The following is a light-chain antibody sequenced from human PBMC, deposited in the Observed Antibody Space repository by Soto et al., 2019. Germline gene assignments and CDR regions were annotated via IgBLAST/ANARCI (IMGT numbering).Light chain of an antibody. CDR2: EVT. V-gene: IGLV2-14*01. CDR3: GSYTRSSTLV. J-gene: IGLJ2*01. Sequence: QSALTQPASVSGSPGQSITISCTGTSSDVGGYSYVSWYQQHPGKAPKLMIYEVTNRPSGVSNRFTGSKSGNTASLTISGLQAEDEADYFCGSYTRSSTLVFGGGTKLTVL. CDR1: SSDVGGYSY.